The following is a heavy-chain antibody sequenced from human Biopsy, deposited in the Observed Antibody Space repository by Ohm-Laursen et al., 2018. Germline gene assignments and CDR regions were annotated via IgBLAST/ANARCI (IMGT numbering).Heavy chain of an antibody. J-gene: IGHJ4*02. Sequence: GSSVKVSCKTSGYTFTSCYIHWVRQAPGQGLEWMGVMTPTTTYAQKFQGRLTMTRDTSTSTVYTELSSLRSEDTAVYYCARRDSLDYWGQGTLVTVSS. CDR1: GYTFTSCY. V-gene: IGHV1-46*01. CDR3: ARRDSLDY. CDR2: MTPTT.